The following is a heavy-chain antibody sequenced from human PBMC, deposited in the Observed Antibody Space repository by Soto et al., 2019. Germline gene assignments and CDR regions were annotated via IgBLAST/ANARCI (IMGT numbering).Heavy chain of an antibody. CDR3: ARSREQWLVDAFDI. V-gene: IGHV4-34*01. CDR2: VNPTGST. Sequence: PSETLSLTCAVYGGSFSGYYWSWIRQSPGKGLEWIGEVNPTGSTKYSPSLKSRVTISVDTSKNQFSLNLNSVTAADTALYYCARSREQWLVDAFDIWGQGTMVTVSS. CDR1: GGSFSGYY. D-gene: IGHD6-19*01. J-gene: IGHJ3*02.